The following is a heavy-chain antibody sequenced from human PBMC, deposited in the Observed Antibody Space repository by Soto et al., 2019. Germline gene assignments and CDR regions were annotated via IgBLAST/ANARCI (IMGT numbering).Heavy chain of an antibody. CDR2: ISPDGSKT. CDR3: ARGLLEVMVPFDH. D-gene: IGHD2-8*02. Sequence: QVQLVESGGGVVQPGRSLRLSCAASGFKFNTYTFNWVRQAPGKGLEWVAMISPDGSKTNYADALKGRFTISRDNSNNKGFLQMNSLTTEDTAIYFCARGLLEVMVPFDHWGQGTLVTVSP. V-gene: IGHV3-30-3*01. CDR1: GFKFNTYT. J-gene: IGHJ4*02.